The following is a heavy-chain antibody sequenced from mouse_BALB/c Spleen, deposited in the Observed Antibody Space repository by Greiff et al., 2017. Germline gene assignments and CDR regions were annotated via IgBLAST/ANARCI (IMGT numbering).Heavy chain of an antibody. V-gene: IGHV2-6-7*01. CDR2: IWGDGST. Sequence: QVQLKQSGPGLVAPSQSLSITCTVSGFSLTGYGVNWVRQPPGKGLEWLGMIWGDGSTDYNSALKSRLSISKDNSKSQVFLKMNSLQTDDTARYYCAREGSYGSSYDYAMDYWGQGTSVTVSS. CDR3: AREGSYGSSYDYAMDY. D-gene: IGHD1-1*01. J-gene: IGHJ4*01. CDR1: GFSLTGYG.